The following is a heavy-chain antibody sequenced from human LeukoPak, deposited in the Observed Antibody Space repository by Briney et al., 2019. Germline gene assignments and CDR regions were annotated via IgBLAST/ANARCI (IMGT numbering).Heavy chain of an antibody. CDR1: GGTFSSYA. Sequence: SVKASCKASGGTFSSYAISWVRQAPGQGLEWMGGIIPIFGTANYAQKFQGRVTITADESTSTAYMELSSLRSEDTAVYYCARDIRSGYSGYDEGSVWGQGTLVTVSS. J-gene: IGHJ4*02. V-gene: IGHV1-69*13. CDR3: ARDIRSGYSGYDEGSV. CDR2: IIPIFGTA. D-gene: IGHD5-12*01.